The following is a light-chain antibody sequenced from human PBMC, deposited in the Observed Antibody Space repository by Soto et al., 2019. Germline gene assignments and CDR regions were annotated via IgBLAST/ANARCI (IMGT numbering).Light chain of an antibody. CDR3: QNYNSAPWT. V-gene: IGKV1-27*01. J-gene: IGKJ1*01. Sequence: DIQMTQSPSTLSGSVGDRVTITCRASQTISSWLAWYQQKPGKAPKLLIYAASTLQSGVPSRFSGSGSGTDFTLTITGLQPEDVATYYCQNYNSAPWTFGQGTKVDIK. CDR1: QTISSW. CDR2: AAS.